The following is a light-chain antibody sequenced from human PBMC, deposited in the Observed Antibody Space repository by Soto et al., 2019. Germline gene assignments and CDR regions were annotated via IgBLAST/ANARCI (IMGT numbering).Light chain of an antibody. CDR3: SSYAGSNNLI. J-gene: IGLJ2*01. Sequence: QSALTQPPSASGSPGQSVTISCTGTSSDVGGYNYVSWYQQHPGKAPKLMIYDVNKWPSGVPDRFSGSKSGNTASLTVSGLQADDEADYYCSSYAGSNNLIIGGGTQLTVL. CDR1: SSDVGGYNY. V-gene: IGLV2-8*01. CDR2: DVN.